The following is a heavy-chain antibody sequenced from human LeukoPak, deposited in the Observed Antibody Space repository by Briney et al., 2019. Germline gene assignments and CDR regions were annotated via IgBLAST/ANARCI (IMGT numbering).Heavy chain of an antibody. CDR3: ARDPTGEYYDFWSGYSPDWFDP. CDR2: ISAYNGNT. D-gene: IGHD3-3*01. CDR1: GYTFTSYG. Sequence: ASVKVSCKASGYTFTSYGISWVRQAPGPGLEWMGWISAYNGNTNYAQKFQGRVTMTRDTSTSTVYMELSSLRSEDTAVYYCARDPTGEYYDFWSGYSPDWFDPWGQGTLVTVSS. J-gene: IGHJ5*02. V-gene: IGHV1-18*01.